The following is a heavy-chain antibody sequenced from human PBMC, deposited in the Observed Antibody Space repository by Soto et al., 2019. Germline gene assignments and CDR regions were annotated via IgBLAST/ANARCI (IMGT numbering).Heavy chain of an antibody. CDR2: IWYDGSNK. D-gene: IGHD1-26*01. CDR3: ARDPQVVGATTSLYAFDI. Sequence: GGSLRLSCAASGFTFSSYGMHWVRQAPGKGLEWVAVIWYDGSNKYYADSVKGRFTISRDNSKNTLYLQMNSLRAEDTAVYYCARDPQVVGATTSLYAFDIWGQGTMVTVSS. J-gene: IGHJ3*02. V-gene: IGHV3-33*01. CDR1: GFTFSSYG.